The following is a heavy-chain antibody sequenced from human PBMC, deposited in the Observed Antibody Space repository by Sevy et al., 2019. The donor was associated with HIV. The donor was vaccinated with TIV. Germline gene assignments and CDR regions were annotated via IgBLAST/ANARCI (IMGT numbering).Heavy chain of an antibody. J-gene: IGHJ4*02. Sequence: GGSLRLSCAASGFTFSSYAMSWVRQAPGKGLEWVSAISGSGISTYYADSVKGRFTISRDNSKNTLYVQMNNLRAEDTAVFYCAKGIGYSGYETDYWGQGTLVTVSS. CDR2: ISGSGIST. CDR3: AKGIGYSGYETDY. CDR1: GFTFSSYA. D-gene: IGHD5-12*01. V-gene: IGHV3-23*01.